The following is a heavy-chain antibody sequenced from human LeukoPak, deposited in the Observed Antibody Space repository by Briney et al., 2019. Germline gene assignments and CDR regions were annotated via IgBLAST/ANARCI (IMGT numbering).Heavy chain of an antibody. CDR2: ISSNGGST. V-gene: IGHV3-64*01. CDR1: GFTFSSYA. Sequence: GGSLRLSCAASGFTFSSYAMSWVRQAPGKGLEYVSAISSNGGSTYYANSVKGRFTISRDNSKNTLYLQMGSLRAEDMAVYYCARAHVLLWFGELSPIDYWGQGTLVTVSS. CDR3: ARAHVLLWFGELSPIDY. D-gene: IGHD3-10*01. J-gene: IGHJ4*02.